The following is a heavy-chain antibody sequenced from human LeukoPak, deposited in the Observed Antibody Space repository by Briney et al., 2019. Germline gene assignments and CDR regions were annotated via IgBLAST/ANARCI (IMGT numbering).Heavy chain of an antibody. J-gene: IGHJ6*03. Sequence: ASVKVSCKASGYTFTGYYMHWVRQAPGQGLEWMGWINPNSGGTNYAQKFQGRVTMTRDTSISTAYMELSRLRSDDTAVYYCARVEVGTSNYYYYYMDVWGKGTTVTVSS. V-gene: IGHV1-2*02. CDR1: GYTFTGYY. CDR2: INPNSGGT. D-gene: IGHD1-1*01. CDR3: ARVEVGTSNYYYYYMDV.